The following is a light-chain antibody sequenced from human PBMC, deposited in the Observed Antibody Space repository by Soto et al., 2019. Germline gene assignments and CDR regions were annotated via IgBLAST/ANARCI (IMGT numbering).Light chain of an antibody. CDR1: SSDVGSYTY. CDR3: SSYTSSSTLDV. Sequence: QSVLTQPASVSGSPRQSITISCTGASSDVGSYTYVSWYQQHPGKAPKLMIYEVSNRPSGVSNRFSGSKSGNTASLTISGLQAEDEADYYCSSYTSSSTLDVFGTGTKVTVL. J-gene: IGLJ1*01. CDR2: EVS. V-gene: IGLV2-14*01.